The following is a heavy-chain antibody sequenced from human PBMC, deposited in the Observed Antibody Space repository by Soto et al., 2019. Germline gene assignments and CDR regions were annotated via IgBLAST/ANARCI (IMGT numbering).Heavy chain of an antibody. J-gene: IGHJ4*02. CDR2: ISYDGSNK. Sequence: GSLRLSCAASGFTFSSYAMHWVRQAPGKGLEWVAVISYDGSNKYYADSVKGRFTISRDNSKNTLYLQMNSLRAEDTAVYYCASSRNYYDSSGGFDYWGQGTLVTVSS. CDR1: GFTFSSYA. D-gene: IGHD3-22*01. CDR3: ASSRNYYDSSGGFDY. V-gene: IGHV3-30-3*01.